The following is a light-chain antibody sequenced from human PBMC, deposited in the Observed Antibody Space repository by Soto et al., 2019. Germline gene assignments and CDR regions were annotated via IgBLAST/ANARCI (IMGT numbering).Light chain of an antibody. CDR3: QQSYSALPCT. J-gene: IGKJ1*01. CDR1: QRSSSF. Sequence: DIQMTQSPSSLSASVGDSVTITCRASQRSSSFLNWYQQKSGKAPKLLIYAASTLQTGVPSRFSGSGSGTDFTLTISSLQPEDFATYYCQQSYSALPCTFGQGTKVEIK. CDR2: AAS. V-gene: IGKV1-39*01.